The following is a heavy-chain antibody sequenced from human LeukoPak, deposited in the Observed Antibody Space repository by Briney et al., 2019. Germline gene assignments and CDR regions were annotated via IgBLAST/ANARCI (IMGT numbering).Heavy chain of an antibody. CDR1: GGTFTSYD. V-gene: IGHV1-8*03. Sequence: ASVKVSCKASGGTFTSYDINWVRQATGQGLEWMGWMNPNSGNTGYAQKFQGRVTITRNTSISTAYMELSSLRSEDTAVYYCARGPRYCSSTSCLYYFDYWGQGTLVTVSS. D-gene: IGHD2-2*01. CDR2: MNPNSGNT. J-gene: IGHJ4*02. CDR3: ARGPRYCSSTSCLYYFDY.